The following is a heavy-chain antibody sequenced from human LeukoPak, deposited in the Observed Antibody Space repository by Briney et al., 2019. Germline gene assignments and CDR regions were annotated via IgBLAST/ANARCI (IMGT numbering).Heavy chain of an antibody. CDR2: ISGSSRYI. CDR3: ARDQRYDFWSGPRTGGQSHYIDI. CDR1: GFTFIDYT. D-gene: IGHD3-3*01. V-gene: IGHV3-21*01. J-gene: IGHJ6*03. Sequence: GGSLSLSCAASGFTFIDYTINWVRQAPGKGLEWVSSISGSSRYIYYADSVKGRFTISRDNAKNSLYLQMNNLRVEDTAVFYCARDQRYDFWSGPRTGGQSHYIDISGKGTTVTVSS.